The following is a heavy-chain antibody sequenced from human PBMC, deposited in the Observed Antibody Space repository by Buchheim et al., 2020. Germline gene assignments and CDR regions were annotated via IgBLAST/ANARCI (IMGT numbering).Heavy chain of an antibody. V-gene: IGHV4-30-4*01. CDR2: IYYSGST. CDR3: ARGYCSGGSCYSYDY. Sequence: QVQLQESGPGLVKPSQTLSLTCTVSGGSISSGDYYWSWIRQPPGKGLEWIGYIYYSGSTYYNPSLKSRVPISVDRSKNPFALKLSSVTAADTAVYYCARGYCSGGSCYSYDYWGQGTL. J-gene: IGHJ4*02. CDR1: GGSISSGDYY. D-gene: IGHD2-15*01.